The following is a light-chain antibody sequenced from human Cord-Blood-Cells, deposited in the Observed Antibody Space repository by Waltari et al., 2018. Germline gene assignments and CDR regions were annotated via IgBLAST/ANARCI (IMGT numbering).Light chain of an antibody. V-gene: IGLV2-23*01. CDR1: SSDVGSYNL. J-gene: IGLJ2*01. CDR3: CSYAGSSTYVV. Sequence: QSALPQPASVSGSPGQSITITCTGTSSDVGSYNLVSWYQQHPGKPPKLMIYEGSKRPSGVSNRFSGSKSGNTASLTISGLQAEDEADYYCCSYAGSSTYVVFGGGTKLTVL. CDR2: EGS.